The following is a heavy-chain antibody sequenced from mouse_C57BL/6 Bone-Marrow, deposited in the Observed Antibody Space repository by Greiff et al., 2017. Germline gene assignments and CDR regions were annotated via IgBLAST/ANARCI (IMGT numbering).Heavy chain of an antibody. J-gene: IGHJ2*01. V-gene: IGHV5-4*01. CDR2: ISDGGSYT. Sequence: EVKLMESGGGLVKPGGSLKLSCAASGFTFSSYAMSWVRQTPEKRLEWVATISDGGSYTYYPDNVKGRFTISRDNAKNNLYLQMSHLKSEDTAMYYCAREGGTPYYFDYWGQGTTLTVSS. CDR3: AREGGTPYYFDY. CDR1: GFTFSSYA. D-gene: IGHD3-3*01.